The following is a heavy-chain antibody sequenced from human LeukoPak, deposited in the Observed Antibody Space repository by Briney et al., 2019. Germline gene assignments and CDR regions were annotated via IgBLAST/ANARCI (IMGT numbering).Heavy chain of an antibody. Sequence: PSQTLSLTFNVSGGSFSSGGYYGSWSRQPPGKGLEWIGYIFYSAITYYNPSLKSRVTISVDTSNNQFSLKLSSVTAADTAVYYCAREDRVAAGATSWFDPWGQGTLVTVSS. CDR1: GGSFSSGGYY. CDR2: IFYSAIT. D-gene: IGHD6-13*01. V-gene: IGHV4-31*03. J-gene: IGHJ5*02. CDR3: AREDRVAAGATSWFDP.